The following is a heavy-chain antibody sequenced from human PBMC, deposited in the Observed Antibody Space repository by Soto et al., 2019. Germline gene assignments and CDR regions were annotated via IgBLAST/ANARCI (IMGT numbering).Heavy chain of an antibody. CDR3: ARGLKMTTPNTFDP. D-gene: IGHD4-4*01. J-gene: IGHJ5*02. CDR2: IYYSGST. V-gene: IGHV4-31*03. Sequence: PSETLSLTCTVSGGSISSGGYYWSWIRQHPGKGLEWIGYIYYSGSTYYNPSLKSRVTISVDTSKNQFSLKLSSVTAADTAVYYCARGLKMTTPNTFDPWGKGTLVTVSS. CDR1: GGSISSGGYY.